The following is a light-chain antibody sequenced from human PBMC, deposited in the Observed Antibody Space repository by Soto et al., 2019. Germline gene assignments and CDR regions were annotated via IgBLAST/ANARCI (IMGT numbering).Light chain of an antibody. Sequence: QSVLTQPASVSGSPGQSITISCTGTSSDIVNYDFVSWHQQVPGTAPKAMIYEVSSRPSGVSNRFSGSKSGNTASLTISGLQAEDEAYYYCSSYTTSTSFILFGGGTKLTVL. J-gene: IGLJ2*01. CDR1: SSDIVNYDF. CDR2: EVS. V-gene: IGLV2-14*01. CDR3: SSYTTSTSFIL.